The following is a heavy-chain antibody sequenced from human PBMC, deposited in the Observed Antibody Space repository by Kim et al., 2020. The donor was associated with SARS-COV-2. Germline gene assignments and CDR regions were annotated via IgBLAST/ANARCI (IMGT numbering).Heavy chain of an antibody. V-gene: IGHV3-9*01. CDR1: GFTFDDYA. CDR3: AKGLSGWYYYYGMDV. D-gene: IGHD6-19*01. J-gene: IGHJ6*02. CDR2: ISWNSGSI. Sequence: GGSLRLSCAASGFTFDDYAMHWVRQAQGKGLGWVSGISWNSGSIGYADSVKGRFTISRDNAKNSLYLQMNSLRAEDTALYYCAKGLSGWYYYYGMDVWGQGTTVTVSS.